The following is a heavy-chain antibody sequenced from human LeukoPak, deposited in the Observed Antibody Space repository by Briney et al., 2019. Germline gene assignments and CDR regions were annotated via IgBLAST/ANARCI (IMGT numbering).Heavy chain of an antibody. CDR1: GYTFTSYD. Sequence: ASVKVSCKASGYTFTSYDINWVRQATGQGLEWMGWMNPDSGNTGYAQKFQGRVTITRNTSISTAYMELSSLRSEDTAVYYCARVGGNTPTDWFDPWGQGTLVTVSS. D-gene: IGHD4-23*01. J-gene: IGHJ5*02. CDR3: ARVGGNTPTDWFDP. V-gene: IGHV1-8*03. CDR2: MNPDSGNT.